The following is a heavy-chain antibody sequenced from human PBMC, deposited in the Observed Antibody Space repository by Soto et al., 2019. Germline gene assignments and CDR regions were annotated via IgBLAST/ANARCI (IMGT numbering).Heavy chain of an antibody. V-gene: IGHV1-18*04. Sequence: QVQLVQSGAEVKKPGASVKVSCKASGYTFTSYGISWVRQAPGQGLEWMGWISAYNGNTNYAQKLQGRVTMTTDTGRSKECKELGSQRTDDTAASYCAKDRRVTTTGGNWFHPWGQGTLVT. CDR3: AKDRRVTTTGGNWFHP. CDR2: ISAYNGNT. J-gene: IGHJ5*02. CDR1: GYTFTSYG. D-gene: IGHD4-17*01.